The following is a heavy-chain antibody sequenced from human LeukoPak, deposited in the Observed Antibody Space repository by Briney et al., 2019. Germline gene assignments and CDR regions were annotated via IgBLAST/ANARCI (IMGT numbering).Heavy chain of an antibody. V-gene: IGHV3-7*01. CDR3: VAWGSLVV. Sequence: GGSLRLSCVASGFTVDTYWMSWVRQAPGKGLEWVAHIKEDGTRKYYVDSVRGRFTISRDNAKNSLFLQMNSLRVEDTAVFYCVAWGSLVVWGQGTLVTVSS. J-gene: IGHJ4*02. CDR1: GFTVDTYW. D-gene: IGHD3-16*01. CDR2: IKEDGTRK.